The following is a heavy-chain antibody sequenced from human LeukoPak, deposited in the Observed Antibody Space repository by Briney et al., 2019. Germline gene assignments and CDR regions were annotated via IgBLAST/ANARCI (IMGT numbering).Heavy chain of an antibody. CDR2: FDPEDGET. D-gene: IGHD2-15*01. Sequence: GASVKVSCKVSGYTLTELSMHWVRQAPGKGLEWMGGFDPEDGETIYAQKFQGRVTMTEDTSTDTAYMELSSLRSEDTAVYYCARHAKDCSGGSCYSLDYYYGMDVWGQGTTVTVSS. J-gene: IGHJ6*02. CDR3: ARHAKDCSGGSCYSLDYYYGMDV. CDR1: GYTLTELS. V-gene: IGHV1-24*01.